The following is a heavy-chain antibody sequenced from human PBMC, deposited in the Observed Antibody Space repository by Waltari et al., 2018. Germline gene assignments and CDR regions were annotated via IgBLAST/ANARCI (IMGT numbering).Heavy chain of an antibody. J-gene: IGHJ4*02. CDR1: GGSFSGYY. CDR2: IKQRGRT. CDR3: ARKAEYCSSTSCYRLGYFDY. D-gene: IGHD2-2*01. Sequence: QVQLQQWGAGLLKPSETLSLTCAVYGGSFSGYYWSWIRQPPGQGLEGIGGIKQRGRTNYNPALSSRVSRAGDAAKNQFSLKLSSVTAADTAVYYCARKAEYCSSTSCYRLGYFDYWGQGTLVTVSS. V-gene: IGHV4-34*01.